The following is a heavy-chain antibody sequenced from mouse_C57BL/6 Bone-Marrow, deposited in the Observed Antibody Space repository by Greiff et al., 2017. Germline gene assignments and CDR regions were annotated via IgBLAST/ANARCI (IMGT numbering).Heavy chain of an antibody. V-gene: IGHV14-4*01. D-gene: IGHD3-1*01. CDR3: SSCEGNYFVL. CDR2: IDPEIGDT. J-gene: IGHJ2*01. Sequence: VQLQQSGAELVRPGASVKLSCTASGFNIKDAYIHWVKQRPEQGLEWIGWIDPEIGDTEYASKFQGKATITSDTSSNTAYLQLSSLTSEDTAVYYCSSCEGNYFVLWGRGPPHPVAS. CDR1: GFNIKDAY.